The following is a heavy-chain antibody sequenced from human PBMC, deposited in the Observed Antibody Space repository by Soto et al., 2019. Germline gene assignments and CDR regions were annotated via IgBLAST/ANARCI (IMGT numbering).Heavy chain of an antibody. CDR3: ARGGYYAGLFDI. CDR1: GGSFSGYY. V-gene: IGHV4-34*01. J-gene: IGHJ3*02. Sequence: QVQLQQWGAGLLKPSETLSLTCAVYGGSFSGYYWSWIRQPPGKGLEWIGEINHSGSTNYNPSLKRRVTISVDTSKNQFSLKLSSVTAADTAVYYCARGGYYAGLFDIWGQGTMVTVSS. CDR2: INHSGST. D-gene: IGHD1-26*01.